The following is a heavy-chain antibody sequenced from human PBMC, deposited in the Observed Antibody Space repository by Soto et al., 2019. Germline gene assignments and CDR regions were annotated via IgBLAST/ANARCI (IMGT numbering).Heavy chain of an antibody. V-gene: IGHV3-30*18. Sequence: QVQLVASGGGVVQPGRSLRLSCAAYGFTFSSFGMHWVRQAPGKGLEWVALISYHGYDKYYADSVKGRFPISRDNSKSTQPLQVNSESPEDTADYYCAKVGEAGTARLYFDYWGQGTPVTVSS. CDR2: ISYHGYDK. J-gene: IGHJ4*02. CDR1: GFTFSSFG. D-gene: IGHD6-19*01. CDR3: AKVGEAGTARLYFDY.